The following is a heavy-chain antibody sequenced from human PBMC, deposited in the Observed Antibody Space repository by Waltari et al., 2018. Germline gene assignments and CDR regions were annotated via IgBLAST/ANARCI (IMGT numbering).Heavy chain of an antibody. D-gene: IGHD3-10*01. Sequence: EVQLVESGGGLVQPGGSLRLSCAASGFPFSSHWMNWVRQAPGKGLEWLALINQDGSGTYYVDSLKGRFTISRDNAKNSLYLQMNSLRVEDTVIYYCARDRGWGWLDPWGQGTLVTVSS. V-gene: IGHV3-7*01. CDR3: ARDRGWGWLDP. CDR2: INQDGSGT. J-gene: IGHJ5*02. CDR1: GFPFSSHW.